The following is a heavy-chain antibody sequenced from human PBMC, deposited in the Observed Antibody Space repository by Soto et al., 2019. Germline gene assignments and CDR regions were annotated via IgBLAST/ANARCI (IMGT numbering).Heavy chain of an antibody. Sequence: PSETLSLTCTVSGGSISSGGYYWSWIRQHPGRGLEWVGFTYYSGSTHYNPSLKSRVTISIDTSNSQFSLRLTSVSAADTAVYFCVTMWGPENWGMQAFDIWGQGAMVTVSS. CDR2: TYYSGST. V-gene: IGHV4-61*08. J-gene: IGHJ3*02. CDR1: GGSISSGGYY. CDR3: VTMWGPENWGMQAFDI. D-gene: IGHD7-27*01.